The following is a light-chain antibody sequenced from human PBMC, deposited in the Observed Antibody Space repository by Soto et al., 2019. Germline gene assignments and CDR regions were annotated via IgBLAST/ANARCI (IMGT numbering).Light chain of an antibody. CDR2: DAS. CDR3: HQYDNWPKT. V-gene: IGKV3D-15*01. J-gene: IGKJ5*01. Sequence: ENVLTQSPATLSLSPGEGATLSCRASQSINTYLAWYQQKPGQAPRLLIYDASKRATGIPARFSGSGSGTEFTLTISSLQSEDFAVYYCHQYDNWPKTFGQGTRLEIK. CDR1: QSINTY.